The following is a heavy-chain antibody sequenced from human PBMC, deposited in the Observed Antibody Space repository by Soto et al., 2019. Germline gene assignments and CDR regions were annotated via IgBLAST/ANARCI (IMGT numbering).Heavy chain of an antibody. CDR2: IYYTGST. CDR1: GYSISDGYY. V-gene: IGHV4-38-2*02. Sequence: QVQLQESGPGLVKPSETLSLTCAVSGYSISDGYYWGWIRQPPGKGLEWIGTIYYTGSTYYNPSLKSRVNMSVDTSRNQFSLQLTSVTAADTAMYFCARDTGGYRHYFDFWGQGALVTVSS. D-gene: IGHD1-26*01. CDR3: ARDTGGYRHYFDF. J-gene: IGHJ4*02.